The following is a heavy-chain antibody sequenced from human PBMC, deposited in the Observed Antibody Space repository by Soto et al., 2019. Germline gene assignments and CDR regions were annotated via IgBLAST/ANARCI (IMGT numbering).Heavy chain of an antibody. V-gene: IGHV3-21*01. J-gene: IGHJ4*02. D-gene: IGHD6-13*01. CDR2: IRTSSPYI. Sequence: EVQLVESGGGLVKPGGSLRLSCAASGFTFSTDSMNWVRQAPGKGLEWVSSIRTSSPYIYYADSVRGRFTISRDNAKNSPDLQMNSLRAEDTAVYYCAREGGSSWSNFGYWGQGNLVTVSS. CDR1: GFTFSTDS. CDR3: AREGGSSWSNFGY.